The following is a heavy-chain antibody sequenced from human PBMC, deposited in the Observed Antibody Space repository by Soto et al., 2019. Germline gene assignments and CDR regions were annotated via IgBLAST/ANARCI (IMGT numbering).Heavy chain of an antibody. J-gene: IGHJ6*02. CDR2: IYSTGST. V-gene: IGHV4-4*07. CDR1: SGSISDYY. CDR3: AREKDYYHSALDV. Sequence: SSETLSLTCSVSSGSISDYYWSWIRQPAGGGLEWIGRIYSTGSTNYNPSLQSRRTMSVDTSKNHPFLSLRFVTAADTAVYYCAREKDYYHSALDVWGQGTTVTVSS.